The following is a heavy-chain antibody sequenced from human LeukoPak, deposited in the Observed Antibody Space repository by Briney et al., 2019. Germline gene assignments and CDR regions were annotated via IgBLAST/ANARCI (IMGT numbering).Heavy chain of an antibody. CDR1: GGSISSSSYY. J-gene: IGHJ4*02. V-gene: IGHV4-39*07. CDR3: ARVGYSSGWYRPYFDY. CDR2: IYYSGST. Sequence: SETLSLTCTVSGGSISSSSYYWGWIRQPSGKGLECIGSIYYSGSTYYNTSLKSRVTISVDTSKNQFSLKLSSVTAADTAVYYCARVGYSSGWYRPYFDYWGQGTLVTVSS. D-gene: IGHD6-19*01.